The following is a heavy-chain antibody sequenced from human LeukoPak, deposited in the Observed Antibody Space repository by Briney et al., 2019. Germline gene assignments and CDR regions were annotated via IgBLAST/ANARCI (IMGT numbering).Heavy chain of an antibody. CDR3: ARTLWFGAIHDAFDI. J-gene: IGHJ3*02. D-gene: IGHD3-10*01. CDR2: IYTSGST. CDR1: GGSISSYY. V-gene: IGHV4-4*07. Sequence: PSETLSFTCTVSGGSISSYYWSWIRQPAGKGLEWIGRIYTSGSTNYNPSLKSRVTMSVDTSKNQFSLKLSSVTAADTAVYYCARTLWFGAIHDAFDIWGQGTMVTVSS.